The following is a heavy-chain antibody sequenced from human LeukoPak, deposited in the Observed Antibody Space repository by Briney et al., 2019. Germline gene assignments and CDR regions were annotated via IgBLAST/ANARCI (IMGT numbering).Heavy chain of an antibody. Sequence: ASVKVSCKASGYTFASYYMHWVRQAPGQGLEWMGIINPSGGSTSYAQKFQGRVTMTRDTSTSTVYMELSSLRSEDTAVYYCARGPVYDSSGYYYDSWFDPWGQGTLVTVSS. J-gene: IGHJ5*02. V-gene: IGHV1-46*01. D-gene: IGHD3-22*01. CDR3: ARGPVYDSSGYYYDSWFDP. CDR1: GYTFASYY. CDR2: INPSGGST.